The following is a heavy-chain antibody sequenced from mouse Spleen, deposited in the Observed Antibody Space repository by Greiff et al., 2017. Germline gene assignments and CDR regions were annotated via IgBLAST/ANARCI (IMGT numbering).Heavy chain of an antibody. Sequence: VQGVESGPGLVAPSQSLSITCTVSGFSLTSYAISWVRQPPGKGLEWLGVIWTGGGTNYNSALKSRLSISKDNSKSQVFLKMNSLQTDDTARYYCASYYDYAPSYAMDYWGQGTSVTVSS. J-gene: IGHJ4*01. D-gene: IGHD2-4*01. CDR2: IWTGGGT. CDR1: GFSLTSYA. CDR3: ASYYDYAPSYAMDY. V-gene: IGHV2-9-1*01.